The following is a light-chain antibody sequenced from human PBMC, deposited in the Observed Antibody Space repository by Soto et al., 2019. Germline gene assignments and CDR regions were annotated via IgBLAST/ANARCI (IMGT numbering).Light chain of an antibody. CDR3: QQDERPPYT. Sequence: DIVMTQSPDSLAVSLGERATINCKSSQSVLYSSNNKNYLSWYQQKPGQPPKLLIYWASTRESGVPDRFSGSVSGTDSALTISSLQAEDVAVYYGQQDERPPYTFGQGTKLEIK. CDR2: WAS. CDR1: QSVLYSSNNKNY. J-gene: IGKJ2*01. V-gene: IGKV4-1*01.